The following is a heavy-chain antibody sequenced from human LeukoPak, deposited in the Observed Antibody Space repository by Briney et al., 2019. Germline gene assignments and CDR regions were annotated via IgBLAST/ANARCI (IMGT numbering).Heavy chain of an antibody. CDR3: ARAAGPGGGDYYYGMDV. CDR1: GGSISSGGYY. V-gene: IGHV4-31*03. CDR2: IYYSGST. J-gene: IGHJ6*02. D-gene: IGHD3-16*01. Sequence: SQTLSLTCTVSGGSISSGGYYWSWIRQHPGKGLEWIGYIYYSGSTNYNPSLKSRVTISVDTSKNQFSLRLSSVTAADTAVYYCARAAGPGGGDYYYGMDVWGQGTTVTVSS.